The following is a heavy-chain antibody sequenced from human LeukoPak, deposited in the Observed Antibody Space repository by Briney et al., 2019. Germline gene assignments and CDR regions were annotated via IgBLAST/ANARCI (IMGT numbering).Heavy chain of an antibody. V-gene: IGHV3-74*01. CDR3: ARSSYSSSSSV. Sequence: GGSLRLSCAASGFTFSTYWMHWVRQAPGEGLVWVSRIKSDGSDTSYADSVKGRFTISRDNAKNSLYLQINSLRAEDTAVYYCARSSYSSSSSVWGQGTMVTVSS. CDR1: GFTFSTYW. J-gene: IGHJ3*01. CDR2: IKSDGSDT. D-gene: IGHD6-6*01.